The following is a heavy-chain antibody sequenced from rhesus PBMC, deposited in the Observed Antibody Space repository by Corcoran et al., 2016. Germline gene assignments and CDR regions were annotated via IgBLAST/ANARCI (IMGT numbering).Heavy chain of an antibody. V-gene: IGHV4S5*01. J-gene: IGHJ4*01. Sequence: QVQLQESGPGLVKPSETLSLTCAVSGASISGYYWKWIRQPPGKGLEWIGYIGGSGSSTHYTPTLTNRVTISPSPSNNQPSLGVSSVTAAGTAVNYCARKTQNSEGIPEWGQGVLVTVSS. CDR3: ARKTQNSEGIPE. CDR1: GASISGYY. D-gene: IGHD2-27*01. CDR2: IGGSGSST.